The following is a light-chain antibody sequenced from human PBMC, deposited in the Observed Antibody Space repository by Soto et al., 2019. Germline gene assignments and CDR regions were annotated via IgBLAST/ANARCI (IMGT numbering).Light chain of an antibody. J-gene: IGKJ3*01. CDR3: QQYNNWPLT. V-gene: IGKV3-15*01. Sequence: EIVMTQSPATLSMSPGERAALSCRASQSVGIHLAWYQQKPGQAPRLLLYSASTRAAGGPPRCSASGSGTEFTLTISSLQSEDFAVDYCQQYNNWPLTFGPGTRVDIK. CDR2: SAS. CDR1: QSVGIH.